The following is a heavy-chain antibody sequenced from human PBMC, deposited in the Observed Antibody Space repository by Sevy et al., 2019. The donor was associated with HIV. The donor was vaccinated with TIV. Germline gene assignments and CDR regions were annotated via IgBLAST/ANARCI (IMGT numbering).Heavy chain of an antibody. J-gene: IGHJ6*02. V-gene: IGHV3-21*01. CDR2: ISSRSSDK. CDR1: GSIFSSYY. Sequence: GGSLRLSCAASGSIFSSYYMNWVRQAPGKGLEWVSSISSRSSDKYYADSVKGRFTISRDNAKKSLYPQMNSLSAADTAVYYCAGDSYCGYENYYHGMDVWGQGTTVTVSS. CDR3: AGDSYCGYENYYHGMDV. D-gene: IGHD5-12*01.